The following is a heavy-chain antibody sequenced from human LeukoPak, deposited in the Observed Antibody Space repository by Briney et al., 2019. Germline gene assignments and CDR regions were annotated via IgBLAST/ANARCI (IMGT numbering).Heavy chain of an antibody. D-gene: IGHD4-11*01. V-gene: IGHV3-15*01. J-gene: IGHJ4*02. Sequence: PGGSLRLSCAASGFTFSNAWMSWVRQAPGKGLEWVGRIKRKTDGATTDYGAPVKGRFTISRDDSKSTLYLQMNSLKTEDTAVYYCTTVSYSNYGFDYWGQGTLVTVSS. CDR2: IKRKTDGATT. CDR1: GFTFSNAW. CDR3: TTVSYSNYGFDY.